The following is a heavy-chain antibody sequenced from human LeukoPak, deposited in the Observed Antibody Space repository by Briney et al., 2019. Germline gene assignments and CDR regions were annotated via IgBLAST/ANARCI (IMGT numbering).Heavy chain of an antibody. CDR1: GFTFDDYG. CDR3: ARSGYDSSPGGI. D-gene: IGHD3-22*01. Sequence: PGGSLRLSCAASGFTFDDYGMSWVRQAPGKGLEWVSGINWNGGSTGYADSAKGRFTISRDNAKNSLYLQTNSLRAEDTALYYCARSGYDSSPGGIWGQGTMVTVSS. CDR2: INWNGGST. V-gene: IGHV3-20*04. J-gene: IGHJ3*02.